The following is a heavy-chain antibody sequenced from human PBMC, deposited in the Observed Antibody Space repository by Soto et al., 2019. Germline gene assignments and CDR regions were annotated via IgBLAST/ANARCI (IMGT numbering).Heavy chain of an antibody. D-gene: IGHD6-13*01. V-gene: IGHV1-69*13. CDR1: GGTFSSYA. CDR3: ARESVRSSSSWYYYYYGMDV. J-gene: IGHJ6*02. Sequence: GASVKVSCKASGGTFSSYAISWVRQAPGQGLEWMGGIIPIFGTANYAQKFQGRVTITADESTSTAYMELSSLRPEDTAVYYCARESVRSSSSWYYYYYGMDVWGQGTTVTVSS. CDR2: IIPIFGTA.